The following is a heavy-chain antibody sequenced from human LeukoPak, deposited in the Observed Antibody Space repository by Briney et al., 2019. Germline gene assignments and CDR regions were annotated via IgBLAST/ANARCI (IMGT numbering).Heavy chain of an antibody. V-gene: IGHV3-23*01. CDR2: ISGSGGST. CDR1: GFTVSSNY. CDR3: AKVYSGSYKYSDP. D-gene: IGHD1-26*01. Sequence: GGSLRLSCAASGFTVSSNYMSWVRQAPGKGLEWVSAISGSGGSTYYADSVKGRFTISRDNSKNTLYLQMNSLRAEDTAVYYCAKVYSGSYKYSDPWGQGTLVTVSS. J-gene: IGHJ5*02.